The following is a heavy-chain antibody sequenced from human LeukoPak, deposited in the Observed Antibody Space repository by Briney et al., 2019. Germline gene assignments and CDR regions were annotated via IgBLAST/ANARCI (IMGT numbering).Heavy chain of an antibody. CDR2: IERDGSEK. CDR3: ARPSILGPDTDY. Sequence: GALLLSCAASGFIFNTYWMTWVRQPPGKGLEWVASIERDGSEKYYVDSVKGRFTISRDNAENSLFLQMNNLRADDTAMYYCARPSILGPDTDYWGRGTLVTVSS. D-gene: IGHD3-9*01. J-gene: IGHJ4*02. V-gene: IGHV3-7*01. CDR1: GFIFNTYW.